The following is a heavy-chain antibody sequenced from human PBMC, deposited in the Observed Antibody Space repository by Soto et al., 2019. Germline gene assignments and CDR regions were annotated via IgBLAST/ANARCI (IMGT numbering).Heavy chain of an antibody. V-gene: IGHV3-30*03. J-gene: IGHJ3*01. D-gene: IGHD5-18*01. CDR1: GFTFNNYG. Sequence: QVQLVESGGGVVQPGRSLRLSCAASGFTFNNYGIHWVRQAPGKGLEWVAAISNDGSDKYYGDSVKGRLAISRDNSRNPVSLPMRSLRTEDTAMYYCATAPALAASHGIDWGQGTMVTVPS. CDR3: ATAPALAASHGID. CDR2: ISNDGSDK.